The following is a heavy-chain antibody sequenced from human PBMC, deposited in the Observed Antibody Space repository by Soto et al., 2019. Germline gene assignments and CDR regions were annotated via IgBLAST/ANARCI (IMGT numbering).Heavy chain of an antibody. Sequence: GGSLRLSCAASGFHFRSYGMHWVRQAPGKGLEWVSVISYDGSNKYYADSVKGRFTISRDNSKNTLYLQMNSLRAEDTAVYYCAKDWDIVVVTAIRYGMDVWGQGTTVTVSS. V-gene: IGHV3-30*18. CDR1: GFHFRSYG. D-gene: IGHD2-21*02. CDR2: ISYDGSNK. CDR3: AKDWDIVVVTAIRYGMDV. J-gene: IGHJ6*02.